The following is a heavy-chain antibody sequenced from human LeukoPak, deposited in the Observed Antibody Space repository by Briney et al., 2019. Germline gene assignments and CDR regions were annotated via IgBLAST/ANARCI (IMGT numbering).Heavy chain of an antibody. Sequence: GGSLRLSCAASGFTLSSYGMHWVRQAPGKGLEWVAFIRYDGSNKYYADSVKGRFTISRDNSKNTLYLQMNSLRAEDTAVYYCARNYGSGSYPGYWGQGTLVTVSS. J-gene: IGHJ4*02. CDR1: GFTLSSYG. CDR2: IRYDGSNK. V-gene: IGHV3-30*02. D-gene: IGHD3-10*01. CDR3: ARNYGSGSYPGY.